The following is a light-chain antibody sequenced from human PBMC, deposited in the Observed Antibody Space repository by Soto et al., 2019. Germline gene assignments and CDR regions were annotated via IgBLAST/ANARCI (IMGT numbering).Light chain of an antibody. CDR2: EAA. V-gene: IGLV2-14*01. CDR1: SDDIGANNY. Sequence: QSALTQPASASGSPGQSITIFCTGTSDDIGANNYVSWYQHHPGKAPKILIYEAANRPSGISHRFSGSKSGNTASLTISGLQAEDEADYFCTSYTSASTLVFGGGTKLTVL. CDR3: TSYTSASTLV. J-gene: IGLJ2*01.